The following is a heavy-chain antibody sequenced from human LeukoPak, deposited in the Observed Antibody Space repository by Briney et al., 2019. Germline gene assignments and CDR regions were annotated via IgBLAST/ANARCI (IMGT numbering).Heavy chain of an antibody. Sequence: PGGSLRLSCAASGFTLSSYWMSWVRQAPGKGLEWVANIKQDGSEKYYVDSVKGRFTISRDNAKNSLYLQMNSLRAEDTAVYYCARCGSYYAGGDFDYWGQGTLVTVSS. CDR1: GFTLSSYW. D-gene: IGHD1-26*01. J-gene: IGHJ4*02. CDR2: IKQDGSEK. V-gene: IGHV3-7*01. CDR3: ARCGSYYAGGDFDY.